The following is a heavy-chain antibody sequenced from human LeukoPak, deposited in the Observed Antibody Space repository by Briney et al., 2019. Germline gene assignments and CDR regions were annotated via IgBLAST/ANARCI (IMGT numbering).Heavy chain of an antibody. CDR3: ATYGSGSYYSAFDY. CDR1: GDSISRYY. D-gene: IGHD3-10*01. CDR2: IYTSGST. Sequence: SSETLSLTCTVSGDSISRYYWSWIRQPAGKGLEWIGRIYTSGSTNYNPSLKSRVTMSVDTSKNQFSLKLSSVTAADTAVYYCATYGSGSYYSAFDYWGQGTLVTVSS. V-gene: IGHV4-4*07. J-gene: IGHJ4*02.